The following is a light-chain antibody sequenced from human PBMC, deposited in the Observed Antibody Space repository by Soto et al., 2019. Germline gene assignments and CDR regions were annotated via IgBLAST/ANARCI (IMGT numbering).Light chain of an antibody. V-gene: IGKV1-5*03. CDR1: QSISSW. CDR3: QQYEAYPLT. CDR2: KAS. Sequence: DIQLTQSPSTLSASVGDRATITCRASQSISSWLAWYQQKPGKAPKLLVYKASSLESGVPSRFSGSGSGTELTLTISTLQRDDFATYYCQQYEAYPLTFGGGTKVHI. J-gene: IGKJ4*01.